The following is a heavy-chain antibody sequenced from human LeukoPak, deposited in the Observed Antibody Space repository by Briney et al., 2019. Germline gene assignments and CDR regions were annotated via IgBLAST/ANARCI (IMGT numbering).Heavy chain of an antibody. J-gene: IGHJ4*02. D-gene: IGHD4-17*01. CDR3: ARVPTVTFFDY. CDR2: IYLSGST. Sequence: SETLSLTCTVFGGSISSSSYYWGWIRQPPGKGLEWIGSIYLSGSTYYNPSLKSRVTISVDTSKNQFSLKLSSVTAADTAVYYCARVPTVTFFDYWGQGTLVTVSS. V-gene: IGHV4-39*07. CDR1: GGSISSSSYY.